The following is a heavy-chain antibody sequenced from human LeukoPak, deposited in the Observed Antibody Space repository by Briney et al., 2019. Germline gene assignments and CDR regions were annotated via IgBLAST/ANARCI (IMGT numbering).Heavy chain of an antibody. D-gene: IGHD3-9*01. CDR2: ISDSSSTI. J-gene: IGHJ4*02. Sequence: PGGPLRLSCAASGFTFSSYGMNWVRQAPGKGLEWVSYISDSSSTIYYADSVKGRLTISRDNAKNSPYLQMNSLRAEDTAVYYCARWGATGYGDYWGQGTLVTVSS. CDR1: GFTFSSYG. V-gene: IGHV3-48*03. CDR3: ARWGATGYGDY.